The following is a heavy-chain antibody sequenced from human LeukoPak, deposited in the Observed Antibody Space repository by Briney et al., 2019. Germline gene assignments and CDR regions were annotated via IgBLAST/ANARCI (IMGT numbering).Heavy chain of an antibody. CDR1: GGSISSYS. J-gene: IGHJ3*02. V-gene: IGHV4-59*07. D-gene: IGHD2-21*02. Sequence: SDTLSLTCTVSGGSISSYSWSWIRQPPGKGLEWIGYIYSSGSTNYNPSLKSRVTISVDTSKNQFSLKLTSVTAADTAVYFCARLVVTAMEDAFDIWGQGTMVTVSS. CDR2: IYSSGST. CDR3: ARLVVTAMEDAFDI.